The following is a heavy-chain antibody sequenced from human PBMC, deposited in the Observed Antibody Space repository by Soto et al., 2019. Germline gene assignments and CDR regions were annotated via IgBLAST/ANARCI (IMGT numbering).Heavy chain of an antibody. V-gene: IGHV4-30-4*01. J-gene: IGHJ6*02. CDR2: IYYSGYT. CDR1: GGSISSGDYY. D-gene: IGHD2-2*01. CDR3: ARDQNGCSNSRCSGMDV. Sequence: QVQLQESGPGLEKPSQTLSLTCTVSGGSISSGDYYWSWIRQPPGKGLEWIGYIYYSGYTYYNPSLKSRVSISVDTSKNQFSLQLTSVTAADTAVYYCARDQNGCSNSRCSGMDVWGQGTTVTVSS.